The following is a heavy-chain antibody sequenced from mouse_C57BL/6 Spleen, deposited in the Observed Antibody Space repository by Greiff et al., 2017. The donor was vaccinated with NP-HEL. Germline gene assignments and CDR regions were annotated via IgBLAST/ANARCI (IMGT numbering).Heavy chain of an antibody. Sequence: EVMLVESEGGLVQPGSSMKLSCTASGFTFSDYYMAWVRQVPEKGLEWVANINYDGSSTYYLDSLKSRFIISRDNAKNILYLQISSLKSEDTATYYCARRTGDFSYWYFDVWGTGTTVTVSS. J-gene: IGHJ1*03. CDR3: ARRTGDFSYWYFDV. V-gene: IGHV5-16*01. CDR1: GFTFSDYY. D-gene: IGHD4-1*01. CDR2: INYDGSST.